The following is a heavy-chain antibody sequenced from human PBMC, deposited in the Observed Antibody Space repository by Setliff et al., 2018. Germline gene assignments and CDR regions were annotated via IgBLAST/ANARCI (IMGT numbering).Heavy chain of an antibody. D-gene: IGHD3-3*01. J-gene: IGHJ5*02. Sequence: GGSLRLSCAASTFTFSKYAVTWVRQAPGKGLQWVASIGAGGHNTYYADFVKGRFTISRDNSGNTLYLQMSSLRVEDTAVYYCARDVFDFRTGEGGPWGQGTRVTVSS. V-gene: IGHV3-23*01. CDR3: ARDVFDFRTGEGGP. CDR2: IGAGGHNT. CDR1: TFTFSKYA.